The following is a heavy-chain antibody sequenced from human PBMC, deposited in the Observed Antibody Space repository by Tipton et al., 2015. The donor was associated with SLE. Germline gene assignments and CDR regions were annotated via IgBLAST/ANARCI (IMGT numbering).Heavy chain of an antibody. J-gene: IGHJ2*01. V-gene: IGHV3-23*03. CDR2: IYSGGSVS. Sequence: SLRLSCAASGFTFSNSWMNWVRQAPGRGLEWVSIIYSGGSVSYYGDSVKGRTTFSRDDSKNMLDLEMNSLRVDDTAVYYCVARVDWYFDLWGRGTLVTVSS. CDR3: VARVDWYFDL. D-gene: IGHD6-6*01. CDR1: GFTFSNSW.